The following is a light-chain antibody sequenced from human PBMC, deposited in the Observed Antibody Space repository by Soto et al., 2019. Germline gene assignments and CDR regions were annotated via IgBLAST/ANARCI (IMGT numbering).Light chain of an antibody. CDR3: QQYNNWPWT. V-gene: IGKV3-15*01. CDR1: QSVSSN. J-gene: IGKJ1*01. Sequence: EIVMTQSPATLSVSPGERATLSCRASQSVSSNLAWYQQKPGQAPRLLIYGASTRATGIPARFSGGGSGTEFTLTISSPQSEDFAVYCCQQYNNWPWTFGQGTKVAIK. CDR2: GAS.